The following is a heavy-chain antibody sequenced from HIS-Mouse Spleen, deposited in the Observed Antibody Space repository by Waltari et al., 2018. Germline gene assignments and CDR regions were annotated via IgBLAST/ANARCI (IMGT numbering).Heavy chain of an antibody. CDR3: ARHNLNYWYFDL. V-gene: IGHV4-39*01. CDR2: IYYSGST. J-gene: IGHJ2*01. CDR1: GGSISSRSYY. Sequence: QLQLQESGPGLVKPSETLSLTCTVSGGSISSRSYYGGWTRQPPGKGLEWRGSIYYSGSTYYNPSLKSRVTISVDTSKNQFSLKLSSVTAADTAVYYCARHNLNYWYFDLWGRGTLVTVSS.